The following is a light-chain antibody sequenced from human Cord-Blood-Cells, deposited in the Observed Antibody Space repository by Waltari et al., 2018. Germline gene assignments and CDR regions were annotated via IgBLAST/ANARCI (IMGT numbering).Light chain of an antibody. Sequence: SSELTQDPAVSVALGQTVRITCQGDRLRSYYASWYQQEPGQAPVLVIYGKNNRPSGIPDRFYGSSSGNTASLTITGAQAEDEADYSCNSRDSSGNHVVFGGGTKLTVL. J-gene: IGLJ2*01. CDR2: GKN. CDR3: NSRDSSGNHVV. CDR1: RLRSYY. V-gene: IGLV3-19*01.